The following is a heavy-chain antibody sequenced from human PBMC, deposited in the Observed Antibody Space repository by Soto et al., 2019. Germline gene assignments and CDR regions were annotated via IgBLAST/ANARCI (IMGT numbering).Heavy chain of an antibody. CDR1: GDSISSYY. V-gene: IGHV4-59*12. Sequence: SETLSLTCTVSGDSISSYYWSWIRQPPGKGLEWIGYIHYSGSTNYNPSLKSRVTISVDTSKNQFSLKLSSVTAADTAVYYCARASLRYFDWLLYEFDPWGQGTLVTVSS. CDR2: IHYSGST. D-gene: IGHD3-9*01. J-gene: IGHJ5*02. CDR3: ARASLRYFDWLLYEFDP.